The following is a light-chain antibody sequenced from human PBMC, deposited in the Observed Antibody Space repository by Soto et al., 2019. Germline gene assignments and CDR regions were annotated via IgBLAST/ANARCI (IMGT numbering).Light chain of an antibody. CDR3: AAWDDSLNGCV. Sequence: QSVLTQPPSASGTPGQRVTISCSGSSSNIGSNTVNWFHQLPGTAPKLLIYSNNQRPSGVPDRVSGAKSGTSASLASSGLLSEDEEDYYCAAWDDSLNGCVFGGGTKLTVL. CDR1: SSNIGSNT. CDR2: SNN. V-gene: IGLV1-44*01. J-gene: IGLJ3*02.